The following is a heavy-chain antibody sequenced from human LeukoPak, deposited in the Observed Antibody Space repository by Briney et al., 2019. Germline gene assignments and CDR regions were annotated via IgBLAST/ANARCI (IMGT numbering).Heavy chain of an antibody. V-gene: IGHV3-48*02. J-gene: IGHJ3*01. D-gene: IGHD3-22*01. CDR2: ISSSSSTK. CDR1: GFSFSSYS. Sequence: GGSLRLSCAASGFSFSSYSMNWVRQAPGQGLDWVSYISSSSSTKYYGDSVKGRFTISRDNAKNSLFLQMNGLRDEDTAVYYCARPNITSYYDSRGYYAFDVWGQGTMVTVSS. CDR3: ARPNITSYYDSRGYYAFDV.